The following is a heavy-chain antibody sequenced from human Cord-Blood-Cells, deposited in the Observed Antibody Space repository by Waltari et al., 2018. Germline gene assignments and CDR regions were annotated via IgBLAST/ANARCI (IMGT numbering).Heavy chain of an antibody. CDR1: GYTFTSYD. V-gene: IGHV1-8*03. CDR3: ARGGFSIAAADWYFDL. Sequence: QVQLVQSGAEVKKPGASVKVSCKASGYTFTSYDINWVRQATGQGLEWMGWMNPDCGDTGLAQKFQGRVLITRNTSISTAYMELSSLRSEDTAVYYCARGGFSIAAADWYFDLWGRGTLVTVSS. CDR2: MNPDCGDT. J-gene: IGHJ2*01. D-gene: IGHD6-13*01.